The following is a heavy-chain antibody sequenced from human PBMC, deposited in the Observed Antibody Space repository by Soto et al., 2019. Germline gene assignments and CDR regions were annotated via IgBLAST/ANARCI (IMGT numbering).Heavy chain of an antibody. CDR2: ISGSGDGT. CDR3: AKDGGSGVAVTPRFYYYYGMDV. V-gene: IGHV3-23*01. CDR1: GFTFSSFA. J-gene: IGHJ6*02. Sequence: EVQLLESGGGLVQPGGSLRLSCAASGFTFSSFALSWVRQAPGKGLEWVSAISGSGDGTDYADSVKGRFTISRDNSKNTLYLQMNSLRAEDTALYYCAKDGGSGVAVTPRFYYYYGMDVWGQGTTVTVSS. D-gene: IGHD6-19*01.